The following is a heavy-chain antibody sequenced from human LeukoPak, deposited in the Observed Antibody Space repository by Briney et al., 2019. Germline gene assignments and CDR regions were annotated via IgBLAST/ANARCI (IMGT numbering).Heavy chain of an antibody. CDR2: ISTSGST. CDR3: ARGLRPSSVDY. Sequence: SETLSLTCTVSGGSISSYYWRWIRQPAGKGLEWIGRISTSGSTKYNPSLKSRVTMSVHMSKNQFSLKLSSVTAADTAVYYCARGLRPSSVDYWGQGTLVTVSS. V-gene: IGHV4-4*07. CDR1: GGSISSYY. J-gene: IGHJ4*02. D-gene: IGHD4-17*01.